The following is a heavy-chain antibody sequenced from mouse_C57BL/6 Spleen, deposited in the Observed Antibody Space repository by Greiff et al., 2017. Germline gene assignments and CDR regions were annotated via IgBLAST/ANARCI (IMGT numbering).Heavy chain of an antibody. CDR1: GYTFTDYE. Sequence: VQLQQSGAELVRPGASVTLSCKASGYTFTDYEMHWVKQTPVHGLEWIGAIDPETGGTAYNQKFKGKAILTADKSSSTAYMELRSLTSEDSAVYYCTRQGRDYGSIYYAMDYWGQGTSVTVSS. V-gene: IGHV1-15*01. D-gene: IGHD1-1*01. J-gene: IGHJ4*01. CDR2: IDPETGGT. CDR3: TRQGRDYGSIYYAMDY.